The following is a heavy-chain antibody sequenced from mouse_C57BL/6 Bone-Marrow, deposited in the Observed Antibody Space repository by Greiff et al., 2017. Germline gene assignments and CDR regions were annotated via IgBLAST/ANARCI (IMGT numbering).Heavy chain of an antibody. CDR1: GFTFSSYA. D-gene: IGHD1-1*01. V-gene: IGHV5-4*01. CDR3: ARDGYYGSSYVRYFDY. J-gene: IGHJ2*01. Sequence: EVKLQESGGGLVKPGGSLKLSCAASGFTFSSYAMSWVRQTPEKRLEWVATISDGGSYTYYPDNVKGRFTISRDNAKNNLYLQMSHLKSEDTAMYYCARDGYYGSSYVRYFDYWGQGTTLTVSS. CDR2: ISDGGSYT.